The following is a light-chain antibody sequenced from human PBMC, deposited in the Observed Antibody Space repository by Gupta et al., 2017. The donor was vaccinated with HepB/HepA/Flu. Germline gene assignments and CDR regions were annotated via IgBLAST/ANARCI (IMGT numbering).Light chain of an antibody. J-gene: IGLJ3*02. CDR1: SSNIGAGYC. CDR2: GNN. V-gene: IGLV1-40*01. CDR3: QSYDNSLSGYWV. Sequence: QSVLTQPPSVSGAPGQRVTISRTGSSSNIGAGYCVHWYQQFPGAAPQLLIYGNNNRPSGVPDRFSGAKSGTSASPAITGRQAEDEADDYCQSYDNSLSGYWVFGGGTKLTVL.